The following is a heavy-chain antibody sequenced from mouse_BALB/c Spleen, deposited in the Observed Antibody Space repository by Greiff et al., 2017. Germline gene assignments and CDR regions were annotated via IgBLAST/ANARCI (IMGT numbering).Heavy chain of an antibody. CDR1: GFTFSSYG. CDR3: ARDYYYIDY. V-gene: IGHV5-6*02. CDR2: ISSGGSYT. Sequence: DVMLVESGGDLVKPGGSLKLSCAASGFTFSSYGMSWVRQTPDKRLEWVATISSGGSYTYYPDSVKGRFTISRDNAKNTLYLQMSSLKSEDTAMYYCARDYYYIDYWGQGTTLTVSS. J-gene: IGHJ2*01. D-gene: IGHD1-1*01.